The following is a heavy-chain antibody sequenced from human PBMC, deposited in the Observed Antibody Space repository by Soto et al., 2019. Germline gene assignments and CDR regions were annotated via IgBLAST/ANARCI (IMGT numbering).Heavy chain of an antibody. CDR2: IVVGSGNT. D-gene: IGHD6-19*01. Sequence: QMQLVQSGPEVKKPGTSVKVSCKASGFTFTSSAVQWVRQARGLRLEWIGWIVVGSGNTNYAQKFQERVTITRDMSTSTAYMELSSLRSEDTAVYYYAAETRAVAGPYYFDYWGQGTLVTVSS. V-gene: IGHV1-58*01. J-gene: IGHJ4*02. CDR3: AAETRAVAGPYYFDY. CDR1: GFTFTSSA.